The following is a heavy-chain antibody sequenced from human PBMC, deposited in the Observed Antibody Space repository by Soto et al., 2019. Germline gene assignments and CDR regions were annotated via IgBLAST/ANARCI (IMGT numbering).Heavy chain of an antibody. D-gene: IGHD3-22*01. J-gene: IGHJ3*01. Sequence: SVKVSCKASGFTFTSSAVQWVRQARGQRLEWIGWIVVGSGNTNYAQKFQERVTITRDMSTSTAYMELSSLRSEDTAVYYCAAGGSAPITMIVVPPVGWGQGTMVTVSS. CDR3: AAGGSAPITMIVVPPVG. CDR1: GFTFTSSA. V-gene: IGHV1-58*01. CDR2: IVVGSGNT.